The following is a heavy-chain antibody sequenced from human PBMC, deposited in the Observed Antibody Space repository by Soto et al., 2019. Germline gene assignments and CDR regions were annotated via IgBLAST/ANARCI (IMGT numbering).Heavy chain of an antibody. D-gene: IGHD2-8*01. Sequence: SETLSLTCTVSGGSVSSGSYYWSWIRQPPGKGLEWIGYIYYSGSTNYSPSLKSRVTISVDTSKNQFSLKLSSVTAADTAVYYCAREVLMVYAIDYWGQGTLVTVSS. CDR2: IYYSGST. V-gene: IGHV4-61*01. CDR1: GGSVSSGSYY. CDR3: AREVLMVYAIDY. J-gene: IGHJ4*02.